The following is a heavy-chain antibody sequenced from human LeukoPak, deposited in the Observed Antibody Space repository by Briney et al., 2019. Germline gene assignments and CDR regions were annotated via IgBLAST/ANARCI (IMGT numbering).Heavy chain of an antibody. CDR1: GYTFTSYD. V-gene: IGHV1-8*01. D-gene: IGHD3-10*01. CDR3: ARAPMVRGVINYYYYMDV. Sequence: ASVKVSCKAYGYTFTSYDIDWVRQATGQGLEWMGWMNPNSGNAGYAQKFQGRVTRTRNTSISTAYMELSSLRSEDTAVYYCARAPMVRGVINYYYYMDVWGKGTTVTVSS. J-gene: IGHJ6*03. CDR2: MNPNSGNA.